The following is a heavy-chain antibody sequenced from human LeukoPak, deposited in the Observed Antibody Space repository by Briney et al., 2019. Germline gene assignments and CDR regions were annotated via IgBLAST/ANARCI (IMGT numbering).Heavy chain of an antibody. V-gene: IGHV4-59*08. Sequence: PSETLSLTCTVSGGSIIDYYWSWIRQPPGKGLEWIGYVYYNGNTNYKPSLKSRVIISVDTSKNQFSLKVNSVTAADTAVYYCARSYRSGWYWEFDYWGQGVLVIVSS. CDR3: ARSYRSGWYWEFDY. D-gene: IGHD6-19*01. CDR1: GGSIIDYY. J-gene: IGHJ4*02. CDR2: VYYNGNT.